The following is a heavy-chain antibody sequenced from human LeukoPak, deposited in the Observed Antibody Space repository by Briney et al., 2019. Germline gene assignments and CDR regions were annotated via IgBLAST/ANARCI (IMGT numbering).Heavy chain of an antibody. J-gene: IGHJ4*02. Sequence: SETLSLTCAVYGGSFSGYYWSWIRQPPGKGLEWIGEINHSGSTNYNPSLKSRVTISVDTSKNQFSLKLSSVTAADTAVYYCARGVPLTGPSYSSSSFDYWGQGTLVTVSS. CDR2: INHSGST. CDR1: GGSFSGYY. D-gene: IGHD6-6*01. CDR3: ARGVPLTGPSYSSSSFDY. V-gene: IGHV4-34*01.